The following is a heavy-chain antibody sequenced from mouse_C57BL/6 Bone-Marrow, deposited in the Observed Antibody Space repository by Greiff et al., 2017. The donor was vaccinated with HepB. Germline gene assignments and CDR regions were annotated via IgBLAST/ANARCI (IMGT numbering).Heavy chain of an antibody. J-gene: IGHJ2*01. D-gene: IGHD1-1*01. Sequence: VQLQQSGAELMKPGASVKLSCKATGYTFTGYWIEWVKQRPGHGLEWIGEILPGSGSTHYNEKFKGKATFTADTSSNTAYMQLSSLTTEDSAIYYCARGDYYGSSYLDYWGQGTTLTVSS. CDR2: ILPGSGST. CDR1: GYTFTGYW. V-gene: IGHV1-9*01. CDR3: ARGDYYGSSYLDY.